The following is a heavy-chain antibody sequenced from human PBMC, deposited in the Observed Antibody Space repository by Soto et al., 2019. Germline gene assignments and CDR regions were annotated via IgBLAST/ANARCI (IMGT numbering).Heavy chain of an antibody. CDR3: ARGLSGVVDC. J-gene: IGHJ4*02. CDR1: GFNFGNFG. V-gene: IGHV3-33*01. D-gene: IGHD1-26*01. CDR2: ISNDENIK. Sequence: PGGSLRLSCVASGFNFGNFGMHWVRQAPGKGLEWLTVISNDENIKQDSVRGRFAIARDNSKTTLYLHLTSLSTEETAIYYCARGLSGVVDCWSQRTPVTVSS.